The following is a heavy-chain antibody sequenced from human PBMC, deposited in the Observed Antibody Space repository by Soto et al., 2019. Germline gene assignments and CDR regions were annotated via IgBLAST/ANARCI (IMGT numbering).Heavy chain of an antibody. V-gene: IGHV3-73*01. CDR2: IRSKANSYAT. D-gene: IGHD2-2*02. CDR1: GFTFSGSA. Sequence: GGSLRLSCAAPGFTFSGSAMHWVRQASGKGLEWVGRIRSKANSYATAYAASVKGRFTISRDDSKNTAYLQMNSLKTEDTAVYYCTIGYCSSTSCYTSYYYYGMDVWGQGTTVTVSS. CDR3: TIGYCSSTSCYTSYYYYGMDV. J-gene: IGHJ6*02.